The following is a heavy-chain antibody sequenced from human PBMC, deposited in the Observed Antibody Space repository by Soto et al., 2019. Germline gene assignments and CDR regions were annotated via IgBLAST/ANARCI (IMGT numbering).Heavy chain of an antibody. D-gene: IGHD3-3*02. CDR3: ARERYKVILAGMDV. Sequence: ASVKVSCKASGYTFTGYYIHWVREAPGQGLEWMGWINPQTGGTSYAQKFQGRVTLSRDTSINTAYLELSRLTFDDAAVYFCARERYKVILAGMDVWGQGTTVTVSS. CDR2: INPQTGGT. V-gene: IGHV1-2*02. J-gene: IGHJ6*02. CDR1: GYTFTGYY.